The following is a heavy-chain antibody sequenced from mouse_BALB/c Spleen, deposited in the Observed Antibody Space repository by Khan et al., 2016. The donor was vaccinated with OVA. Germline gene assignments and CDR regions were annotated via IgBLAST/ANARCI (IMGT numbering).Heavy chain of an antibody. CDR1: GYTFTNNG. J-gene: IGHJ4*01. V-gene: IGHV9-3-1*01. Sequence: QIQLVQSGPELKKPGETVKISCKASGYTFTNNGMNWVKQAPGKGLKWMGWINTYTGKPTYADDFKGRFAFSLETSASTAYLQINNFKNEDTATYVCARVGYNGTMDYWGQGTSVTVSS. D-gene: IGHD2-14*01. CDR3: ARVGYNGTMDY. CDR2: INTYTGKP.